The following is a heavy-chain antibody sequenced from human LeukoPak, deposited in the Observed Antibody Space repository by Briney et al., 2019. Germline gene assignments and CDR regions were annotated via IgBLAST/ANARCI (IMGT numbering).Heavy chain of an antibody. V-gene: IGHV3-21*01. CDR2: ISSSSSYI. J-gene: IGHJ3*02. CDR3: ARDRRNWQWELLRTHGDAFDI. Sequence: PGGSLRLSCAASGFTFSSYSMNWVRQAPGKGLEWVSSISSSSSYIYYADSVKGRFTISRDNAKNSLYLQMNSLRAEDTAVYYCARDRRNWQWELLRTHGDAFDIWGQGTMVTVSS. CDR1: GFTFSSYS. D-gene: IGHD1-26*01.